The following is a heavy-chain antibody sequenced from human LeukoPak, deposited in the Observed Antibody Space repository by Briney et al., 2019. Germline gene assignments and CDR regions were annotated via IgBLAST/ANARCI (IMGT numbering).Heavy chain of an antibody. CDR2: ISSSGSTI. CDR3: ARGLIVGASIDAFDI. V-gene: IGHV3-11*04. CDR1: GFTFSDYY. D-gene: IGHD1-26*01. Sequence: PGGSLRLSCAASGFTFSDYYMSWIRQAPGKGLEWVSYISSSGSTIYYADSVKGRFTISRDNAKNSLYLQMNSLRAEDTAVYYCARGLIVGASIDAFDIWGQGTMVTVSS. J-gene: IGHJ3*02.